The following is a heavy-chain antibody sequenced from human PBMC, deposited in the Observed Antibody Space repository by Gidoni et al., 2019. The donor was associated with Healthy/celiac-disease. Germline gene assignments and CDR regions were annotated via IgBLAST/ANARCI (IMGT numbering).Heavy chain of an antibody. CDR1: GGSFSGYY. V-gene: IGHV4-34*01. CDR3: ARGRTYYDFWSGYEYYYYGMDV. Sequence: QVQLQQWGAGLLKPSETLSLTCAVYGGSFSGYYWSWIRQPPGKGLAWIGEINHSGSTNYNPSLKSRVTISVDTSKNQFSLKLSSVTAADTAVYYCARGRTYYDFWSGYEYYYYGMDVWGQGTTVTVSS. D-gene: IGHD3-3*01. CDR2: INHSGST. J-gene: IGHJ6*02.